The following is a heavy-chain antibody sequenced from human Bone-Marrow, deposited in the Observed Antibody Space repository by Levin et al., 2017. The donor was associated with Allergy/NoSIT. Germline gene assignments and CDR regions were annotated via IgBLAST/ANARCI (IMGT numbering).Heavy chain of an antibody. Sequence: SLTTIGVGVGWIRQPPGKALEWLALIYWDDDKRYSPSLKSRLTVLKDTSKNQVVLTLTYMDPTDTATYYCARHPGQWIGQSLLALDIWGQGTMVTVSS. V-gene: IGHV2-5*02. CDR2: IYWDDDK. D-gene: IGHD1-26*01. J-gene: IGHJ3*02. CDR3: ARHPGQWIGQSLLALDI. CDR1: SLTTIGVG.